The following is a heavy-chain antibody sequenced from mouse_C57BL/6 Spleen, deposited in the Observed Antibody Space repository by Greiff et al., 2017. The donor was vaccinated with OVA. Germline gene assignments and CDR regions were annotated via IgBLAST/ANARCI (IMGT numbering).Heavy chain of an antibody. CDR2: INPSTGGT. CDR3: ARPGGSYAMDY. Sequence: VQLQQSGPELVKPGASVKISCKASGYSFTGYYMNWVKQSPEKSLEWIGEINPSTGGTTYNQKFKAKATLTVDKSSSTAYMQLKSLTSEDSAVYYCARPGGSYAMDYWGQGTSVTVSS. CDR1: GYSFTGYY. D-gene: IGHD3-1*01. V-gene: IGHV1-42*01. J-gene: IGHJ4*01.